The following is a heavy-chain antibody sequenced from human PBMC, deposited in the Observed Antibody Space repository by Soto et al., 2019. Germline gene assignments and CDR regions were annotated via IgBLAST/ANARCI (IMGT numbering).Heavy chain of an antibody. CDR2: INPSGDST. J-gene: IGHJ4*02. V-gene: IGHV1-46*01. CDR1: GYTFSDYY. Sequence: ASVKVSCKGAGYTFSDYYMHWVRQAPGQGLEWMGIINPSGDSTSYAQEFQGRVTMTRETSTSTLYMELSSLRSEDTAVYYCARATRSGSPHFDHWGQGTLVTVSS. CDR3: ARATRSGSPHFDH. D-gene: IGHD5-12*01.